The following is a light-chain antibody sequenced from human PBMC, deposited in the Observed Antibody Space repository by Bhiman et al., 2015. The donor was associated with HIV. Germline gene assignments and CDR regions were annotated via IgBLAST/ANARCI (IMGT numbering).Light chain of an antibody. CDR2: QDN. J-gene: IGLJ1*01. CDR1: KLGDKY. Sequence: SYELTQPPSVSVSPGQTASITCSGDKLGDKYVCWYQQKPGQSPVLVMYQDNKRPSGIPERFSGSNSGNTATLTVSGIQAMDEGDYYCQAWDRDTYGYVFGAATTVTVL. CDR3: QAWDRDTYGYV. V-gene: IGLV3-1*01.